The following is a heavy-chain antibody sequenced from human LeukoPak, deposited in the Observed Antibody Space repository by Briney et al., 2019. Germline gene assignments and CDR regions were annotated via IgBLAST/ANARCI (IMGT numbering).Heavy chain of an antibody. J-gene: IGHJ4*02. CDR2: IYYSGST. Sequence: PSETLSLTCTVSGGSISSSSYYWGWIRQPPGKGLEWIGSIYYSGSTYYNPSLKSRVTISGDTSKNQFSLTLASVTAADTAVYYCTRDRELGFWGQGTLVTVSS. V-gene: IGHV4-39*07. CDR1: GGSISSSSYY. D-gene: IGHD1-26*01. CDR3: TRDRELGF.